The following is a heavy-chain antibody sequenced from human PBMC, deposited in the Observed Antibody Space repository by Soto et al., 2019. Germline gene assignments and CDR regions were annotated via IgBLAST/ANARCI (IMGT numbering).Heavy chain of an antibody. CDR2: IKSKTDGGTT. J-gene: IGHJ6*02. CDR3: TTGMGYYDPHEMDV. CDR1: GITFRDAW. D-gene: IGHD3-22*01. V-gene: IGHV3-15*01. Sequence: LRLSCAAPGITFRDAWMSWVRQAPGKGLEWVGRIKSKTDGGTTDYTAPVKGRFTISRDDSKNTLYLQMNSLKTEDTAVYFCTTGMGYYDPHEMDVWGQGTTVTVS.